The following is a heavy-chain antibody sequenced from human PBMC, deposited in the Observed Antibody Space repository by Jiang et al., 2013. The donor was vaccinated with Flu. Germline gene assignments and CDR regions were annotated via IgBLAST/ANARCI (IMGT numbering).Heavy chain of an antibody. CDR3: ANSPQWLPFNY. V-gene: IGHV1-2*06. Sequence: SGAEVKKPGASVKVSCKASGYTFTGYYMHWVRQAPGQGLEWMGRMNANSGGTNYAQNFQGRVTLTRDTSISTAYMELSSLKSDDTAVYYCANSPQWLPFNYWGQGTLVTVSS. CDR2: MNANSGGT. CDR1: GYTFTGYY. J-gene: IGHJ4*02. D-gene: IGHD5-12*01.